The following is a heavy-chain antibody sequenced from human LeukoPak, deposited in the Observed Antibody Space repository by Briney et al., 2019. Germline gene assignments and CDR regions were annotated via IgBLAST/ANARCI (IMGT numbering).Heavy chain of an antibody. CDR3: ARVGCSGGSCYSPDY. CDR2: IKQDGSEK. J-gene: IGHJ4*02. Sequence: PGGSLRLSCAASGFTFSSYWMSWVRQAPGKGLEWVANIKQDGSEKYYVDSVKGRFTISRDNAKNSLYLQMNSLRAEDTAVYYCARVGCSGGSCYSPDYWGQGTLVTVSS. D-gene: IGHD2-15*01. V-gene: IGHV3-7*04. CDR1: GFTFSSYW.